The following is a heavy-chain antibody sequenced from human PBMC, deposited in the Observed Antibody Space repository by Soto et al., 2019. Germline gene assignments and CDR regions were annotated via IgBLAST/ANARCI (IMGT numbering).Heavy chain of an antibody. CDR3: ARAPQWLVHWFDP. CDR2: IDNSGST. J-gene: IGHJ5*02. Sequence: QVQLQESGPGLVKPSETLSLTCTVSGGSISSFSWSWIRQPTGKGLEWIGYIDNSGSTDYNPSLKSRVTISVDRSKNQFSRKLSSVTAADTAVYYCARAPQWLVHWFDPWGQGTLVTVSS. V-gene: IGHV4-59*01. CDR1: GGSISSFS. D-gene: IGHD6-19*01.